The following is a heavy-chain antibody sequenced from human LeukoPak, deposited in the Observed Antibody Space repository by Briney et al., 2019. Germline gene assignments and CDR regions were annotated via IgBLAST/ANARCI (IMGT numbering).Heavy chain of an antibody. CDR3: ARDVLVNYGGNVGY. V-gene: IGHV1-2*06. CDR2: INPNSGGT. CDR1: GYTFTGYY. Sequence: ASVKVSCKASGYTFTGYYMHWVRQAPGQGLEWMGRINPNSGGTSYAQKFQGRVTMTRDTSTSTVYMELSSLRSEDTAVYYCARDVLVNYGGNVGYWGQGTLVTVSS. D-gene: IGHD4-23*01. J-gene: IGHJ4*02.